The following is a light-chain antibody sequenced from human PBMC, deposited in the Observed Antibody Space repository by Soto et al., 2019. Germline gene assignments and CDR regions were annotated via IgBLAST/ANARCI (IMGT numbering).Light chain of an antibody. Sequence: DIHIPQSPCTLSASVDASVTIICRASQSMTSWLAWYQQKPGKAPKLLIYDASSLQSGVPSRFSGSGSGTDFTLTISSLQPEDFATYYCQQSYRTPRTCGQATKV. V-gene: IGKV1-5*02. CDR3: QQSYRTPRT. CDR2: DAS. J-gene: IGKJ1*01. CDR1: QSMTSW.